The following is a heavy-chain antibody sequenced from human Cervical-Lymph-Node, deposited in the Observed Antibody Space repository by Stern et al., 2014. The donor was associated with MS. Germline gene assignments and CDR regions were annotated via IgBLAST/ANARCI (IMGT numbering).Heavy chain of an antibody. D-gene: IGHD4-23*01. V-gene: IGHV3-33*01. CDR3: AREGGNTAEYFQH. J-gene: IGHJ1*01. CDR2: IWYDGSNT. CDR1: GFTFSSSG. Sequence: VQLVESGGGVVQPGRSLRLSCAASGFTFSSSGMHWVRQAPGKGLELLAIIWYDGSNTYYADSVKGRFTISRDNSKNTLYLQMNSLRAEDTAVYYCAREGGNTAEYFQHWGQGTLVTVSS.